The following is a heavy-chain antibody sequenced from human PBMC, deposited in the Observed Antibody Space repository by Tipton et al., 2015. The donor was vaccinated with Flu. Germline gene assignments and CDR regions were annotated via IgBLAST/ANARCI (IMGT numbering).Heavy chain of an antibody. J-gene: IGHJ4*01. CDR3: ARGPEQWLVNPHYFDY. Sequence: TLSLTCTVSGYSISSGYYWGWIRQPPGKGLEWIGSIYHSGSTYYNPSLKNRVTISVDTSKNQFSLKLSSVTAADTAVYYCARGPEQWLVNPHYFDYWGHGTLVTVSS. V-gene: IGHV4-38-2*02. CDR2: IYHSGST. D-gene: IGHD6-19*01. CDR1: GYSISSGYY.